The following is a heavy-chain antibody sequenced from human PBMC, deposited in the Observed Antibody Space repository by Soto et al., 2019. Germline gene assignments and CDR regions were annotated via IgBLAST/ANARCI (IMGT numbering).Heavy chain of an antibody. CDR3: ASGAGRPAEHFDY. J-gene: IGHJ4*02. CDR1: EFALSDAW. V-gene: IGHV3-15*02. Sequence: VQLVESGGALVKPGGSLRISCTASEFALSDAWMNWVRQAPGKGLEWVGRLKGKADGGTADYAAAVKGRFIVSREDAKNPLYLEMSSLRTEDTAIYYCASGAGRPAEHFDYWGQGALVTVSS. CDR2: LKGKADGGTA. D-gene: IGHD3-10*01.